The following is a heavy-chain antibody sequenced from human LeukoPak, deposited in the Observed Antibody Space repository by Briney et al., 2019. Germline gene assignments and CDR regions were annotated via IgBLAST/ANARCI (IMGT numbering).Heavy chain of an antibody. D-gene: IGHD2-15*01. CDR3: ARDPRNCSGGSCYPGGTWFDP. CDR1: GFTFSDYY. V-gene: IGHV3-11*06. CDR2: ISSSSSYT. J-gene: IGHJ5*02. Sequence: SGGPLRLSCAASGFTFSDYYMSWIRQAPGKGLEWVSYISSSSSYTNYADSVKGRFTISRDNAKNSLYLQMNSLRAEATAVYYCARDPRNCSGGSCYPGGTWFDPWGQGTLVTVSS.